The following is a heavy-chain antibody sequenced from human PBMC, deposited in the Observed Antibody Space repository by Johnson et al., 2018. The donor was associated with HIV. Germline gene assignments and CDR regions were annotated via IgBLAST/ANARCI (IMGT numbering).Heavy chain of an antibody. D-gene: IGHD2-15*01. CDR1: GFTVSSNY. V-gene: IGHV3-53*01. CDR3: ARDSVILVDGAFDI. Sequence: VQLVESGGGLIQPGGSLRLSCAASGFTVSSNYMSWVRQAPGKGMEGGPGIYCGGSTYYADSVKGRFTISRDHSKNTLYLQMNSLRAEDTAVYYCARDSVILVDGAFDIWGQGTMVTVSS. J-gene: IGHJ3*02. CDR2: IYCGGST.